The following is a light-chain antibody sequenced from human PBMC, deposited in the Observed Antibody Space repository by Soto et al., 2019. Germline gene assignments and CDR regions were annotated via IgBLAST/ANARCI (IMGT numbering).Light chain of an antibody. CDR2: WAS. CDR1: QSVLYSSNNKNY. J-gene: IGKJ1*01. Sequence: DIVMTQSPDSLAVSLGERATINCKSSQSVLYSSNNKNYLAWYQQKPGQPPKLLIYWASTRESGVPDRFSGSRSGTDFTLTISSLQAEDVAVYYCQQYYSTPWTFCQGTKVEIK. V-gene: IGKV4-1*01. CDR3: QQYYSTPWT.